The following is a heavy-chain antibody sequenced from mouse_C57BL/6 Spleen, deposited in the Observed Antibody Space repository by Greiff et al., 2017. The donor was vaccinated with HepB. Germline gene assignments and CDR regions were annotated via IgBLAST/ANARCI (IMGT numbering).Heavy chain of an antibody. V-gene: IGHV5-6*01. D-gene: IGHD1-1*01. CDR3: ARLPHYYGSSYYCDY. CDR1: GFTFSSYG. Sequence: EVQLVESGGDLVKPGGSLKLSCAASGFTFSSYGMSWVRQTPDKRLEWVATISSGGSYTYYPDSVKGRFTISRDNAKNTLYLQMSSLKPEDTAMYYCARLPHYYGSSYYCDYWGQGTTLTVSS. J-gene: IGHJ2*01. CDR2: ISSGGSYT.